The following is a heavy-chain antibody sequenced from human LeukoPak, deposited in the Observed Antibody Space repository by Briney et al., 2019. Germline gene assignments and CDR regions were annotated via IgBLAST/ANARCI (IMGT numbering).Heavy chain of an antibody. J-gene: IGHJ5*02. Sequence: SETLSLTCAVSGYSISSGYYWGWIRQPPGKGLEWIGSIYHSGSTYYNPSLKSRVTISVDTSKNQFSLKLSSVTAADTAVYYCARHSTWSGPGPWGQRTLVTVSS. V-gene: IGHV4-38-2*01. CDR1: GYSISSGYY. CDR2: IYHSGST. D-gene: IGHD3-3*01. CDR3: ARHSTWSGPGP.